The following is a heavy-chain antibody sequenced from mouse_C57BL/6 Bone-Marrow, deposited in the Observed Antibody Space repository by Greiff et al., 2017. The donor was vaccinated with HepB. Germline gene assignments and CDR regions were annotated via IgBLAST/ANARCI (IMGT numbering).Heavy chain of an antibody. CDR3: AREQLRLRLFAY. D-gene: IGHD3-2*02. J-gene: IGHJ3*01. CDR2: IYPRSGNT. Sequence: VQLQESGAELARPGASVKLSCKASGYTFTSYGLSWVKQRTGQGLEWIGEIYPRSGNTYYNEKFKGKATLTADKSSSTAYMELRSLTSEDTAVYFCAREQLRLRLFAYWGQGTLVTVSA. CDR1: GYTFTSYG. V-gene: IGHV1-81*01.